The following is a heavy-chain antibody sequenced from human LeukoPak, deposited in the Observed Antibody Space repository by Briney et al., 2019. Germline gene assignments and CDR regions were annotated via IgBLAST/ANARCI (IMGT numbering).Heavy chain of an antibody. CDR1: GGSISSYY. D-gene: IGHD2-2*01. Sequence: KPSETLSLTCTVSGGSISSYYWSWIRQPPGKGLEWIGYIYYSGSTNYNPSLKSRVTISVDTSKNQFSLKLSSVTAADTAVYYCARIGCTSTSCSHRGIDYWGQGTLVTVSS. J-gene: IGHJ4*02. CDR3: ARIGCTSTSCSHRGIDY. V-gene: IGHV4-59*01. CDR2: IYYSGST.